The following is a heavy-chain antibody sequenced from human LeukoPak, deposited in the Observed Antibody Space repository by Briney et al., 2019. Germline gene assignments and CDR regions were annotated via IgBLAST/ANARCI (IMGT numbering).Heavy chain of an antibody. CDR1: GFTFSSYA. J-gene: IGHJ4*02. CDR2: ISGSGGST. V-gene: IGHV3-23*01. D-gene: IGHD3-3*01. Sequence: GGSLRLSCAASGFTFSSYAMSWVRQAPGKGLEWVSAISGSGGSTYYADSVKGRFTISRDNSKNTLYLQMNSLRAEDTAAYYCAKVALEYDFWSGYLEYYFDYWGQGTLVTVSS. CDR3: AKVALEYDFWSGYLEYYFDY.